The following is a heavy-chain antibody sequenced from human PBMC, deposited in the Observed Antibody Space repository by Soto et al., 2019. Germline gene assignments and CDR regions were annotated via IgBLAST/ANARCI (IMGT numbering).Heavy chain of an antibody. J-gene: IGHJ4*02. CDR1: GFTFSSYG. CDR3: AKPPWCSGGSCYFPFDY. V-gene: IGHV3-23*01. Sequence: EVQLLESGGGLVQPGGSLRLSCAASGFTFSSYGMSWVRQAPGKGLEWVLGISGSGGSTYYADSVKGRFTISRDNSKNTLYLQMSSLRAEXXXXXXXAKPPWCSGGSCYFPFDYWGQGTLVTVSS. CDR2: ISGSGGST. D-gene: IGHD2-15*01.